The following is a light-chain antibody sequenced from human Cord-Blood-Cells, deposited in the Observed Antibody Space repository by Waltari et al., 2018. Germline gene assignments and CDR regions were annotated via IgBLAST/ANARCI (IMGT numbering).Light chain of an antibody. Sequence: DIQMTQSPCILSASVGDRVNITCRPSQGISSWLAWYQQNPGKAPTLLIYGASSLASGVPSRFSGSGSGTEFTLTICSLQPDDFATYYCQPYNSYSGTFGQGPKVELK. CDR2: GAS. CDR3: QPYNSYSGT. J-gene: IGKJ1*01. CDR1: QGISSW. V-gene: IGKV1-5*01.